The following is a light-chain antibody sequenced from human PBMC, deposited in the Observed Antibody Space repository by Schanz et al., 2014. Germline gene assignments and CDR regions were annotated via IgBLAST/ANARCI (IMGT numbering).Light chain of an antibody. CDR3: SSYTSSRTWV. J-gene: IGLJ3*02. Sequence: QSALTQPPSASGSPGQSVTFSCTGTSSDVGGYNYVSWYQQHPGKAPKLMIYEVSKRPSGVSNRFSGSKSGNTASLTISGLQAEDEADYYCSSYTSSRTWVFGGGTKLTVL. CDR2: EVS. CDR1: SSDVGGYNY. V-gene: IGLV2-14*01.